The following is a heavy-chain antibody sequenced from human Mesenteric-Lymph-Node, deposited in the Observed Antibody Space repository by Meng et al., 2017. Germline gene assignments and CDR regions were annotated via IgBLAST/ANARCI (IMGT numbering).Heavy chain of an antibody. J-gene: IGHJ4*02. D-gene: IGHD2-21*02. CDR2: INHSGRT. CDR3: ARYHLTFDY. CDR1: GGSFSGYY. Sequence: QVQLQQWGAGLLKPSETLSLTGAVSGGSFSGYYWSWIRQPPGKGLEWIGEINHSGRTNYNPSLKSRVTISVDTSKNQFSLKVRSVTAADTAVYYCARYHLTFDYWGQGTLVTVSS. V-gene: IGHV4-34*01.